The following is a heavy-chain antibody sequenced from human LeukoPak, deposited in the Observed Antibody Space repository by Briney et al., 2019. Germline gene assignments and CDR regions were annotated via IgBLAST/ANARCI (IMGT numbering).Heavy chain of an antibody. D-gene: IGHD6-13*01. J-gene: IGHJ4*02. CDR3: ARGSNSDSSSWYLEGY. CDR1: GGTFSSYA. Sequence: ASVKVSCKASGGTFSSYAISWVRQAPGQGLEWMGWMNPNSGNTGYAQKFQGRVTMTRNTSISTAYMELSSLRSEDTAVYYCARGSNSDSSSWYLEGYWGQGTLVTVSS. CDR2: MNPNSGNT. V-gene: IGHV1-8*02.